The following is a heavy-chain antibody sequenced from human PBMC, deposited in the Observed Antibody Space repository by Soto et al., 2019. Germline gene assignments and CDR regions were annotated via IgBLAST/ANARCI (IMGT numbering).Heavy chain of an antibody. J-gene: IGHJ5*02. CDR2: IKSKTDGGTT. D-gene: IGHD3-3*01. Sequence: LRLSCAASGFTFSNAWMSWVRQAPGKGLEWVGRIKSKTDGGTTDYAAPVKGRFTISRDDSKNTLYLQMNSLKTEDTAVYYCTTDLYNFWSGSPPWGQGTLVTVSS. V-gene: IGHV3-15*01. CDR3: TTDLYNFWSGSPP. CDR1: GFTFSNAW.